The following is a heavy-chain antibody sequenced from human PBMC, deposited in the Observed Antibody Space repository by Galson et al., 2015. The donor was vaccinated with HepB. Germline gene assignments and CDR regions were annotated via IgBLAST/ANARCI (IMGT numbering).Heavy chain of an antibody. D-gene: IGHD5-24*01. CDR2: ISYDGSNK. CDR1: GFTFSSYG. V-gene: IGHV3-30*18. CDR3: AKDGEMATTIDY. J-gene: IGHJ4*02. Sequence: SLRLSCAASGFTFSSYGMHWVRQAPGKGLEWVAVISYDGSNKYYADSVKGRFTISRDNSKNTLYLQMNSLRAEDTAVYYCAKDGEMATTIDYWGQGTLVTVSS.